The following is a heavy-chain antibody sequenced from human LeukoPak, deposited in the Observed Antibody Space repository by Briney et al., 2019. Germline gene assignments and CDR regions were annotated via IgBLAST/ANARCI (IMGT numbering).Heavy chain of an antibody. D-gene: IGHD6-13*01. J-gene: IGHJ5*02. Sequence: PGGSLRLSCAASGFTFSNYWMHWVRQVPGKGLVWVSRINDDGSATFYADSVKGRFTISRDNSKNALYLQMNSLRAEDTAVYYCAKDGIAAAPRGWWFDPWGQGTLVTVSS. CDR2: INDDGSAT. CDR1: GFTFSNYW. CDR3: AKDGIAAAPRGWWFDP. V-gene: IGHV3-74*01.